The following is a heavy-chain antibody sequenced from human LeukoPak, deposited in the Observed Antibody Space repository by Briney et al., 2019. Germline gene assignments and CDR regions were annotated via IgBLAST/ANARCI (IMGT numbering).Heavy chain of an antibody. Sequence: GGSLRLSCVASGFTFSNYGMYWVRQAPGKGLEWVAFIRYDGSNKHYAESVKGRFTISRDNSKNTLYLQMNSLRAEDTALYYCAKGDCSSTSCPAPYYYYYMDVWGKGTTVTVSS. CDR3: AKGDCSSTSCPAPYYYYYMDV. V-gene: IGHV3-30*02. CDR2: IRYDGSNK. CDR1: GFTFSNYG. J-gene: IGHJ6*03. D-gene: IGHD2-2*01.